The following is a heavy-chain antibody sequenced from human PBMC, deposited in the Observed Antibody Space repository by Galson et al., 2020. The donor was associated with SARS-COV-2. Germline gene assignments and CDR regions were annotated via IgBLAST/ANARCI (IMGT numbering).Heavy chain of an antibody. J-gene: IGHJ4*02. CDR2: INGDGSEK. Sequence: TGGSLSLSCAASGFISSNSWMNWVHQTPERGLERVASINGDGSEKYYVDSVKGRFTISRENAKNSLYLQMNRLRAEDTAAYYCARRMITFGGGIRMDYYDYWGQGTLVTVSS. CDR1: GFISSNSW. V-gene: IGHV3-7*05. D-gene: IGHD3-16*01. CDR3: ARRMITFGGGIRMDYYDY.